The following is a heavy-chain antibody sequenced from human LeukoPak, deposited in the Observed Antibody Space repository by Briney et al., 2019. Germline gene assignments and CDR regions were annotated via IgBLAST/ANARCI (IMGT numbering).Heavy chain of an antibody. V-gene: IGHV4-31*03. D-gene: IGHD2-15*01. CDR3: ARGPTGYCSGGSCYSIPEIFDY. CDR2: IYYSGST. J-gene: IGHJ4*02. Sequence: SETLSLTCTVSGGSISSGGYYWSWIRQHPGKGLEWIGYIYYSGSTYYNPSLKSRVTISVDTSKNQFSLKLSSVTAADTAVYYCARGPTGYCSGGSCYSIPEIFDYWGQGTLVTVSS. CDR1: GGSISSGGYY.